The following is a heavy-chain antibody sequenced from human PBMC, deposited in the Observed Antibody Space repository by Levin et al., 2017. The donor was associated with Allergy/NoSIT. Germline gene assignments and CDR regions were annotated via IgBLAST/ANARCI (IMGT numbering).Heavy chain of an antibody. CDR3: ARVYSSSWYFYFDY. Sequence: PSETLSLTCTVSGGSISSYYWSWIRQPPGKGLEWIGHIYYSGSTNYKPSLKSRVTISVDTSKNQFSLKLSSVTAADTAVYYCARVYSSSWYFYFDYWGQGTLVTVSS. J-gene: IGHJ4*02. V-gene: IGHV4-59*01. CDR1: GGSISSYY. CDR2: IYYSGST. D-gene: IGHD6-13*01.